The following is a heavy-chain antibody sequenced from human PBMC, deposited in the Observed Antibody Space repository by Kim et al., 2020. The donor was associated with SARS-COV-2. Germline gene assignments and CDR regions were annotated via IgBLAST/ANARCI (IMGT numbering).Heavy chain of an antibody. CDR3: ARAPRGTAVWRWP. D-gene: IGHD2-21*01. V-gene: IGHV4-34*01. CDR2: INHSGST. Sequence: SETLSLTCAVYGGSFSGYYWSWIRQPPGKGLEWIGEINHSGSTNYNPSLKSRATISENTPKNQFSLRLGPLTAATTAVNYGARAPRGTAVWRWPWAQGT. J-gene: IGHJ5*02. CDR1: GGSFSGYY.